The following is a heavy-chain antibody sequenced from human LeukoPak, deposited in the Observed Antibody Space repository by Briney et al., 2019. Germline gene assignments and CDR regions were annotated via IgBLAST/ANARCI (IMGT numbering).Heavy chain of an antibody. CDR3: WYYYDSSNAVVNAFDI. D-gene: IGHD3-22*01. CDR1: GYSFSGHY. V-gene: IGHV1-2*02. Sequence: GASVKVSCKASGYSFSGHYMHWVRQAPGQGPEWMGWISPNSGGTNYAQKFQGRVTMTGDTSISTAYMELSRLRSDDTAVYYCWYYYDSSNAVVNAFDIWGQGTMVTVSS. J-gene: IGHJ3*02. CDR2: ISPNSGGT.